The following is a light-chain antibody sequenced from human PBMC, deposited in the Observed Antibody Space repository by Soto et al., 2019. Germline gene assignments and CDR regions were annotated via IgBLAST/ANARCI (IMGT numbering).Light chain of an antibody. CDR3: QQYGNSPWT. J-gene: IGKJ1*01. CDR1: QIFGSSY. V-gene: IGKV3-20*01. Sequence: EIVLTQSPGTLSLSPGERATLSCRASQIFGSSYLAWYQQKPGQAPRLLIYGASSRATGIPDRFSGSGSGTDFTLTISRLEPEDFAVSYCQQYGNSPWTFGQGTKVEIK. CDR2: GAS.